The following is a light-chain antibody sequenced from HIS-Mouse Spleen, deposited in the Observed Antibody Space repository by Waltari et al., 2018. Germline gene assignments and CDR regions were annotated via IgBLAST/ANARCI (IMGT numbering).Light chain of an antibody. CDR3: QQRSNWLT. CDR1: QSVSSY. Sequence: EIVLTQSPATLYLSPGERATLSCRASQSVSSYLALYQQKPGQAPRLLIYDASNRATGIPARFSGSGSGTDFTLTISSLEPEDFAVYYCQQRSNWLTFGGGTKVEIK. V-gene: IGKV3-11*01. J-gene: IGKJ4*01. CDR2: DAS.